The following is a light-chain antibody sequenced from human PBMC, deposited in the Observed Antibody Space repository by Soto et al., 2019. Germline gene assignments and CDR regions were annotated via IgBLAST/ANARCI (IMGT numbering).Light chain of an antibody. CDR2: GAS. V-gene: IGKV3-20*01. J-gene: IGKJ4*01. CDR1: HDISSSY. CDR3: QHYGGSVLT. Sequence: EIVLTQSPGALSLSPGERATLSCRTSHDISSSYLAWYQQKRGQAPRLLMYGASTRATGIPDRFSGSGSRTDFTLTISRLEPEDFAVHYCQHYGGSVLTFGGGTKVEIK.